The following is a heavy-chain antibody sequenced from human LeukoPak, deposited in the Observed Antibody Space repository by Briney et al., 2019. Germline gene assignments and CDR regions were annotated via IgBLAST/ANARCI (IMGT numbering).Heavy chain of an antibody. J-gene: IGHJ6*03. V-gene: IGHV3-49*04. D-gene: IGHD3-16*02. CDR2: IRSKAYGGTI. CDR3: SGDYHGSRSDMDV. Sequence: GGSLRLSCICSGFTFGDYAMSWVRLAPGKGLEWVSSIRSKAYGGTIEYAASVRGRFTISRDDSKSIAYLQMNSLKTEDTAVYYCSGDYHGSRSDMDVWGKGATVTVSS. CDR1: GFTFGDYA.